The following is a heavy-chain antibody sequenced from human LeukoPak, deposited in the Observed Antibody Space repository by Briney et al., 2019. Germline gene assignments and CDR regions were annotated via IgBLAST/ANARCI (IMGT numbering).Heavy chain of an antibody. Sequence: GGSLRLSCAASGFTFSSYSMNWVRQAPGKGLEWVSSISSSSSYIYYADSVKGRSTISRDNAKNSLYLQMNSLRAEDTAVYYCAREFTVPYCSSTSCYGEIDYWGQGTLVTVSS. D-gene: IGHD2-2*01. CDR3: AREFTVPYCSSTSCYGEIDY. V-gene: IGHV3-21*01. J-gene: IGHJ4*02. CDR1: GFTFSSYS. CDR2: ISSSSSYI.